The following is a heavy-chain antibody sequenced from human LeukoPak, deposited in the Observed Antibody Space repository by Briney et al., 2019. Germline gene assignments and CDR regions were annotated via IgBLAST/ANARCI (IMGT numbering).Heavy chain of an antibody. J-gene: IGHJ5*02. Sequence: GGSLRLSRAASGITFSSYGMHWVRQAPGKGLEWVAVISYDGSNKYYADSVKGRFTISRDNSKNTLYLQMNSLRAEDTAVYYCARDLAMYLNWFDPWGQGTLVTVSS. V-gene: IGHV3-30-3*01. D-gene: IGHD2-2*01. CDR2: ISYDGSNK. CDR1: GITFSSYG. CDR3: ARDLAMYLNWFDP.